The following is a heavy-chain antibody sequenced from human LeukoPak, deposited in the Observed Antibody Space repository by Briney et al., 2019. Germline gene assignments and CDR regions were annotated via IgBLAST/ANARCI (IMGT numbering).Heavy chain of an antibody. J-gene: IGHJ4*02. CDR3: ARDTGYSYGSDYFDY. D-gene: IGHD5-18*01. CDR2: ISSSSSTI. CDR1: GFTFSSYS. V-gene: IGHV3-48*01. Sequence: GGSLRLSCAASGFTFSSYSMNWVRQAPGKGLEWVSYISSSSSTIYYADSVKGRFTISRDNAKNSLYLQMNSLRAEDTAVYYCARDTGYSYGSDYFDYWGQGTLVTFSS.